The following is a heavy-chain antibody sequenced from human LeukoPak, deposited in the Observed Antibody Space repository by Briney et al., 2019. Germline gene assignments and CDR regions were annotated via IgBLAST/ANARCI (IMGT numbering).Heavy chain of an antibody. CDR2: VTFYGTT. CDR1: GCSISSYY. Sequence: PSETLSLTCSVSGCSISSYYWSWLRQSPGKGLEWIGPVTFYGTTNYNPSLKSPVAISLATSKKEFSLKLSSVTAADTAVYYCASYYFGSGSHNRGAYFRHWGQGSLVTVSS. V-gene: IGHV4-59*01. J-gene: IGHJ1*01. CDR3: ASYYFGSGSHNRGAYFRH. D-gene: IGHD3-10*01.